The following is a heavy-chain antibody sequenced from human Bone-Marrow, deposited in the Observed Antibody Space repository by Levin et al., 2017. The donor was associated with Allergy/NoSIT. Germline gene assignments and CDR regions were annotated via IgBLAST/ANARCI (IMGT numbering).Heavy chain of an antibody. V-gene: IGHV3-23*01. CDR2: SGGGGVT. CDR3: ARFSLSGWYLDL. CDR1: GFTFIMHG. Sequence: ASETLSLTCVASGFTFIMHGMSWVRQAPGKGLEWVSLSGGGGVTYQPDSMKGRFTVSRDNANNALYLEANSLRAEDTAIFYCARFSLSGWYLDLWGRGTLVAVSS. D-gene: IGHD3-9*01. J-gene: IGHJ2*01.